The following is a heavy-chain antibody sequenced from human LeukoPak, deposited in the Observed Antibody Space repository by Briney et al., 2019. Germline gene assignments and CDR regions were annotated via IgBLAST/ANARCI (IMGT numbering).Heavy chain of an antibody. CDR2: IYSADST. CDR1: GFTVSANY. J-gene: IGHJ4*02. V-gene: IGHV3-66*01. CDR3: ARGTWLNKLFDY. D-gene: IGHD1/OR15-1a*01. Sequence: GGSLRLSCAASGFTVSANYMSWVRQAPGKGLEWVSVIYSADSTYYADSVKGRFTISRDNSKNTLYLHMNSLRAEDTAVYFCARGTWLNKLFDYWGQGTLVTVSS.